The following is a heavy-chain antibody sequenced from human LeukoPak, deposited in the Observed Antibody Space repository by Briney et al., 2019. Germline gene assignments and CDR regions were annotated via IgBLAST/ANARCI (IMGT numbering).Heavy chain of an antibody. J-gene: IGHJ4*02. CDR3: ARAPPPYCGGDCYFGYFDY. CDR1: GFTFSSYW. CDR2: IKQDGSEK. D-gene: IGHD2-21*02. Sequence: GGSLRLSCAAPGFTFSSYWMSWVRQAPGKGLEWVANIKQDGSEKYYVDSVKGRFTISRDNAKNSLYLQMNSLRAEDTAVYYCARAPPPYCGGDCYFGYFDYWGQGTLVTVSS. V-gene: IGHV3-7*04.